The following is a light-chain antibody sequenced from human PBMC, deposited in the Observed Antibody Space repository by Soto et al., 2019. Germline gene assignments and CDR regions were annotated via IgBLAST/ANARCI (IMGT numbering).Light chain of an antibody. J-gene: IGKJ5*01. CDR3: QQRRSWQVT. V-gene: IGKV3-11*01. CDR1: QSFRGL. Sequence: EIGLTQSPATLSLSPWERATLSCRASQSFRGLLAWYQQKPGQAPRLLIYDAYNRATGIPPRFSGSGSGTDFTLTISSLEPEDFAVYYCQQRRSWQVTFGQGTRLEIK. CDR2: DAY.